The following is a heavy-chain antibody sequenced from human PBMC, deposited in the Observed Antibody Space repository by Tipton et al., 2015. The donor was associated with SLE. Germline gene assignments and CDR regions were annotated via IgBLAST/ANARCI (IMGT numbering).Heavy chain of an antibody. CDR1: GFTFSHYA. Sequence: SLRLSCAASGFTFSHYAVSWVRQAPGMGLEWVSAISGSGDTTNYADSVKGRFTISRDNSKHTLYLQMSSLRAEDTAVYYCAKDLAVTPIYRFDFWGLGTLVAVSS. D-gene: IGHD2-21*02. CDR2: ISGSGDTT. J-gene: IGHJ4*02. CDR3: AKDLAVTPIYRFDF. V-gene: IGHV3-23*01.